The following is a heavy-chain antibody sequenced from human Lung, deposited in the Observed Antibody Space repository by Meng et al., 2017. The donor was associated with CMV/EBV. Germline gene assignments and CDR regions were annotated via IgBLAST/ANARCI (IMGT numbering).Heavy chain of an antibody. CDR2: IRYDGTNT. Sequence: GGSLRLXCAASGFTFSSFAMHWVRQAPGKGLQWVAFIRYDGTNTYHADPVKGRFSISRDNSKNTLYLQMNSLRAEDTAVYYCAKGGYCTSSSCYMDWYFDLWXRGTLVTVSS. D-gene: IGHD2-2*02. CDR3: AKGGYCTSSSCYMDWYFDL. J-gene: IGHJ2*01. CDR1: GFTFSSFA. V-gene: IGHV3-30*02.